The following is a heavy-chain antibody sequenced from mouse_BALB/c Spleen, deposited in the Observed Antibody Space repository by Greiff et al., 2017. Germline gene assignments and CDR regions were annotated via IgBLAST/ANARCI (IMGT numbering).Heavy chain of an antibody. CDR1: GFTFSSYA. CDR2: ISSGGSYT. D-gene: IGHD1-1*01. CDR3: ASERGPYSSSPWFAY. J-gene: IGHJ3*01. V-gene: IGHV5-9-4*01. Sequence: EVKLVESGGGLVKPGGSLKLSCAASGFTFSSYAMSWVRQSPEKRLEWVAEISSGGSYTYYPDTVTGRFTISRDNAKNTLYLEMSSLRSEDTAMYYCASERGPYSSSPWFAYWGQGTLVTVSA.